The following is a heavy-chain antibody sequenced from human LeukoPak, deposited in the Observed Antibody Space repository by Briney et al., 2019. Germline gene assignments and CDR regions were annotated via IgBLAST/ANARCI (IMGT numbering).Heavy chain of an antibody. D-gene: IGHD4-17*01. CDR3: ATLDYGDYSY. J-gene: IGHJ4*02. Sequence: QSGGSLRLSCAASGFTFSSYAMHWVRQAPGKGLEWVAVISYDGSNKYYADSVKGRFTISRDNSKNTLYLQMNSLRAEDTAVYYCATLDYGDYSYWGQGTLVTVSS. CDR1: GFTFSSYA. CDR2: ISYDGSNK. V-gene: IGHV3-30-3*01.